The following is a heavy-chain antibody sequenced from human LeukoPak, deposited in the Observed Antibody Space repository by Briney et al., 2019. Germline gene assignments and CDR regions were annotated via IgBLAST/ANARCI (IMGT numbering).Heavy chain of an antibody. CDR2: IKSSDDGGAI. D-gene: IGHD3-10*01. CDR3: TTLILLRGVGGGF. J-gene: IGHJ4*02. Sequence: GGSLRLSCAASGFIFSNAWMIWVRQAPGKGLEWVGRIKSSDDGGAIDYAAPVKGRFAISRGDSKDMLFLEMNSLKIEDTAVYYCTTLILLRGVGGGFWGPGSLVTVSS. V-gene: IGHV3-15*05. CDR1: GFIFSNAW.